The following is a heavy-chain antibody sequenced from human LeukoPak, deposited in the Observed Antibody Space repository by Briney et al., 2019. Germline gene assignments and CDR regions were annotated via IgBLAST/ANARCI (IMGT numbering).Heavy chain of an antibody. CDR3: ATDLVGATFLLDY. D-gene: IGHD1-26*01. CDR1: GYTLTELS. V-gene: IGHV1-24*01. CDR2: FDPEDGET. J-gene: IGHJ4*02. Sequence: GASVKVSCKVSGYTLTELSMHWVRQAPGQGLEWRGGFDPEDGETIYAQKFQGRVNKIEDTSTDTAYMELSSRRSEDTAVYYCATDLVGATFLLDYWGQGTLVSVSS.